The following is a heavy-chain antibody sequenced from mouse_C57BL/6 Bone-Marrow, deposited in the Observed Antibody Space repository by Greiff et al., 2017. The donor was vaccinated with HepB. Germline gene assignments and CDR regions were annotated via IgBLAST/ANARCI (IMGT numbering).Heavy chain of an antibody. V-gene: IGHV1-72*01. CDR3: ARSEFITTVVEAFAY. Sequence: QVQLQQPGAELVKPGASVKLSCKASGYTFTSYWMHWVKQRPGRGLEWIGRIDPNSGGTKYNEKFKSKATLTVDKPSSTAYMQLSILTSEDSAVYYCARSEFITTVVEAFAYWGQGTLVTVSA. CDR2: IDPNSGGT. D-gene: IGHD1-1*01. J-gene: IGHJ3*01. CDR1: GYTFTSYW.